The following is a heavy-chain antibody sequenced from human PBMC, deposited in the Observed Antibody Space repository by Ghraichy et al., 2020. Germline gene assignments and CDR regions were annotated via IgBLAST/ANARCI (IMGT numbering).Heavy chain of an antibody. CDR1: GGSISSSKYY. CDR3: ARDYADKTPENLSDAFDI. Sequence: SETLSLTCTVSGGSISSSKYYWGWIRQPPGKGLEWIGSIYYSGSTYYNPSLKSRVTISVDTSKNQFSLKLSSVTAADTAVYYCARDYADKTPENLSDAFDIWGQGTMVTVSS. V-gene: IGHV4-39*07. D-gene: IGHD2-15*01. J-gene: IGHJ3*02. CDR2: IYYSGST.